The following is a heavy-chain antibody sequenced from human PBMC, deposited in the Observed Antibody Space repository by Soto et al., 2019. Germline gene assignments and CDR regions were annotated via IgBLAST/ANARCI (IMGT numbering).Heavy chain of an antibody. J-gene: IGHJ5*02. CDR3: ARAPFDSSSSWSGWFDP. V-gene: IGHV4-31*03. Sequence: QVKLQESGPGLVKPSQTLSLTCTVSGVSISSGGYYWSWIRQHPGKGLEWIGYIYYSGSTYYNPSVKSRVTISVDTSKNQLSLKLSSVTAADTDVYYCARAPFDSSSSWSGWFDPWGQGTLVTVSS. CDR2: IYYSGST. CDR1: GVSISSGGYY. D-gene: IGHD6-6*01.